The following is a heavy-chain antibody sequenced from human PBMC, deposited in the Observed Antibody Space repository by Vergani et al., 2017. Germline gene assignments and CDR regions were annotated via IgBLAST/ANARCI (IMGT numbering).Heavy chain of an antibody. CDR3: ARDDPTGSYYYYGMDV. Sequence: EVQLVESGGGLVQPGGSLRLSCAASGFTFSSYSMNWVRQAPGKGLEWVSYISSSSSTIYYADSVKGRFTISRDNAKNSLYLQMNSLRAEDTAVYYCARDDPTGSYYYYGMDVWGQGP. CDR1: GFTFSSYS. CDR2: ISSSSSTI. D-gene: IGHD4-11*01. J-gene: IGHJ6*02. V-gene: IGHV3-48*01.